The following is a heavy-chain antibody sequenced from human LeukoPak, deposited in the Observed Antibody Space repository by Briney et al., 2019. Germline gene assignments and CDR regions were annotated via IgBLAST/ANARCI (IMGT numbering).Heavy chain of an antibody. V-gene: IGHV4/OR15-8*01. Sequence: NSSETLSLTCGISGDSIINHDWWSWVRQPPGKGLEWIAEIHDGGTPNYNPSLKSRVTISVDKFKTQFSLNLNSVTAADTAVYYCVANGYYCLDQWGHGTLVTVSP. D-gene: IGHD5-18*01. J-gene: IGHJ4*01. CDR3: VANGYYCLDQ. CDR1: GDSIINHDW. CDR2: IHDGGTP.